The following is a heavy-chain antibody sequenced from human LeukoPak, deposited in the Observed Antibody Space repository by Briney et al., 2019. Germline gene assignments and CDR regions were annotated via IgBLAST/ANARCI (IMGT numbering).Heavy chain of an antibody. CDR2: ISYDGSNR. CDR3: ARGNIVFYYGMDV. J-gene: IGHJ6*02. D-gene: IGHD2/OR15-2a*01. V-gene: IGHV3-30-3*01. Sequence: GGSLRLSCAASGFTFSSCAMHWVRQAPGKGLEWVAFISYDGSNRYYIDSVKGRFTISRDNSKNTLYLQMNSLRVDDTAVYYCARGNIVFYYGMDVWGQGTTVTVSS. CDR1: GFTFSSCA.